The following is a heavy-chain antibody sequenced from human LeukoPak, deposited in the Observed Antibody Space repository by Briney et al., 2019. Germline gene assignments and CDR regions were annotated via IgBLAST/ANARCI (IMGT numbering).Heavy chain of an antibody. D-gene: IGHD3-16*02. CDR3: ARGLIGDYVWGSYRPPLGY. V-gene: IGHV4-34*01. J-gene: IGHJ4*02. Sequence: SETLSLTCAVYGGSFSGYYWSWIRQPPGKGLEWIGEINHSGSTNYNPSLKSRVTISVDTSKNQFSLKLSSVTAADTAVYYCARGLIGDYVWGSYRPPLGYWGQGTLVTVSS. CDR2: INHSGST. CDR1: GGSFSGYY.